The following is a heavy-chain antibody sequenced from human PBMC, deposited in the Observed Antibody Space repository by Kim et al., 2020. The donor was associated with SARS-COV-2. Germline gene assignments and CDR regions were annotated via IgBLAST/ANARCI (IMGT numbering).Heavy chain of an antibody. CDR3: ARDLPQQLPDYGDYYGMDV. J-gene: IGHJ6*02. V-gene: IGHV3-48*01. CDR1: GFTFSSYS. D-gene: IGHD4-17*01. Sequence: GGSLRLSCAASGFTFSSYSMNWVRQAPGKGLEWVSYISSSSSTIYYADSVKGRFTISRDNAKNSLYLQMNSLRAEDTAVYYCARDLPQQLPDYGDYYGMDVWGQGTLVTVSS. CDR2: ISSSSSTI.